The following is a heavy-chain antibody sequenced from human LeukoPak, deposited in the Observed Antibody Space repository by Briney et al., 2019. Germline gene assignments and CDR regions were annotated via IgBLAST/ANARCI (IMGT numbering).Heavy chain of an antibody. CDR1: GGSSSGYY. V-gene: IGHV4-34*01. Sequence: PSETLSLTCAVYGGSSSGYYWSWIRQPPGKGLEWIGEINHSGSTNYNPSLKSRVTISVDTSKNQFSLKLSSVTAADTAVYYCARTPRYSYGSPLVRVFDYWGQGTLVTVSS. CDR3: ARTPRYSYGSPLVRVFDY. CDR2: INHSGST. D-gene: IGHD5-18*01. J-gene: IGHJ4*02.